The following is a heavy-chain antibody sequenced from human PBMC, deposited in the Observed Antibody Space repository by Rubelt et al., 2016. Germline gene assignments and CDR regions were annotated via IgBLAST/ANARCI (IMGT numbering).Heavy chain of an antibody. D-gene: IGHD3-22*01. CDR2: ISWNSGSI. V-gene: IGHV3-9*01. J-gene: IGHJ4*02. CDR3: AREMEAYYYDSSGYPGDY. Sequence: ISWNSGSIGYADSVKGRFTISRDNAKNTLYLQMNSLRAEDTAVYYCAREMEAYYYDSSGYPGDYWGQGTLVTVSS.